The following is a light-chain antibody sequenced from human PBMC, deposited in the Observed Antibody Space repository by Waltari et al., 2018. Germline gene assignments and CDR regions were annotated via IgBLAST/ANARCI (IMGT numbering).Light chain of an antibody. J-gene: IGKJ2*01. V-gene: IGKV2-30*02. CDR3: MQGTHWPPT. CDR1: QSLVHSDGNTY. Sequence: DVVMSQSPLSLPVTLGQQASISCRSSQSLVHSDGNTYLNWFLQRPGQSPRRLIYKISNRDSGVPDIFSGSGSDTDFTLKISRVEAEDVGVYYCMQGTHWPPTFGQGTKLEIK. CDR2: KIS.